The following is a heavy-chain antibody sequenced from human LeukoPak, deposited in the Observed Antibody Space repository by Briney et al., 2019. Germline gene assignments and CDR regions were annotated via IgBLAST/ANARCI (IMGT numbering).Heavy chain of an antibody. Sequence: SETLSLTCTVSGGSISSSSYYWGWIRQPPGKGLEWLGSIYYSGSTYYSPSLKSRVTLSVDTSKNQFSLKLSSVTAADTAVYYCARSSLYSSSWYFDYWGQGTLVTVSS. D-gene: IGHD6-13*01. V-gene: IGHV4-39*01. CDR3: ARSSLYSSSWYFDY. CDR1: GGSISSSSYY. CDR2: IYYSGST. J-gene: IGHJ4*02.